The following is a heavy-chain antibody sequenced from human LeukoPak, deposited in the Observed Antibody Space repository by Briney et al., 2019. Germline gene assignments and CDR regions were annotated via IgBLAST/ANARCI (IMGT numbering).Heavy chain of an antibody. V-gene: IGHV4-31*03. D-gene: IGHD2-2*01. J-gene: IGHJ2*01. Sequence: SQTLSLTCTVSGGSISSGGYYWSWIRQHPGKGLEWIGYIYYSGSTYYNPSLKSRVTISVDASKNQFSLKLSSVTAADTAVYYCARVSCSSTSCYFAGFGHGPYWYFDLWGRGTLVTVSS. CDR1: GGSISSGGYY. CDR2: IYYSGST. CDR3: ARVSCSSTSCYFAGFGHGPYWYFDL.